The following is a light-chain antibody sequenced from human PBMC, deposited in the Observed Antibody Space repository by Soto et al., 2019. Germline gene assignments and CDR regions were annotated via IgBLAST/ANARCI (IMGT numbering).Light chain of an antibody. CDR2: GAS. J-gene: IGKJ4*01. Sequence: EIVLTQYPGTLSLSPGERATLSCRASQSVSNNYLAWYQQKPGQAPRLLIYGASNRATGIPDRFSGSGSGTGFTLTISSLEPEDFAVYYCQQRDGWPLTFGGGTKVDI. V-gene: IGKV3D-20*02. CDR1: QSVSNNY. CDR3: QQRDGWPLT.